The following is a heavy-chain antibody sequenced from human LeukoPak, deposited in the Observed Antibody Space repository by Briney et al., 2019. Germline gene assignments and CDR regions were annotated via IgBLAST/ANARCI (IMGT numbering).Heavy chain of an antibody. Sequence: PSETLSLTCNVSGYSISSGYYWGWIRQPPGKGLEWIGTIFHTGNTYYNPSLKSRVTISVDTSRNQFSLKLNSVTATDTAVYYCAKTARPDYGGHFWGQGTLVTVSS. D-gene: IGHD4-23*01. CDR1: GYSISSGYY. CDR3: AKTARPDYGGHF. CDR2: IFHTGNT. V-gene: IGHV4-38-2*02. J-gene: IGHJ4*02.